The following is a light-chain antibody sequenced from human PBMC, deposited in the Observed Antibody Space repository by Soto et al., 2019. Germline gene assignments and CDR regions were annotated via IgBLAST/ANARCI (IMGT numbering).Light chain of an antibody. CDR1: QTNTKNF. J-gene: IGKJ3*01. Sequence: DIVMTQSPDSLAVSLGERATINCKSSQTNTKNFLAWYQQKPGQPPKLLIYWASTRESGVPDRFSGSGSGTDFTLTISSLQAEDVAVYYCQQYYTTPFTFGPGTKVDIK. V-gene: IGKV4-1*01. CDR3: QQYYTTPFT. CDR2: WAS.